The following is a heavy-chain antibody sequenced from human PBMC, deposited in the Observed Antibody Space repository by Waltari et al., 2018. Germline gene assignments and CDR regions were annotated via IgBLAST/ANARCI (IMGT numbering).Heavy chain of an antibody. CDR2: IYPGDSDT. D-gene: IGHD6-13*01. CDR1: GYSFTSYW. V-gene: IGHV5-51*01. Sequence: EVQLVQSGAEVKKPGESLKISCKGSGYSFTSYWIGWVRQLPGKGLEWMGIIYPGDSDTRYSPSFQGQVTISVDKSISTAYLQWSSLKASDTAMYYCARLSEGSNWFDAFDIWGQGTIVTVSS. CDR3: ARLSEGSNWFDAFDI. J-gene: IGHJ3*02.